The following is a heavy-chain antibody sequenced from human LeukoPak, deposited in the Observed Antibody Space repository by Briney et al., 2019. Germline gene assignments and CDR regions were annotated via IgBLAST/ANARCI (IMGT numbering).Heavy chain of an antibody. CDR1: GGTFTSYA. CDR3: ARVTDCYGPGFFDD. D-gene: IGHD2-21*01. Sequence: SVKVSCKASGGTFTSYAISWVRQAPGQGLEWMGGIIPIFGTANYAQKFQGRVTITGDASTSTGYMELSSLRSEDTAVYYCARVTDCYGPGFFDDWGQGTLVTVSS. V-gene: IGHV1-69*13. CDR2: IIPIFGTA. J-gene: IGHJ4*01.